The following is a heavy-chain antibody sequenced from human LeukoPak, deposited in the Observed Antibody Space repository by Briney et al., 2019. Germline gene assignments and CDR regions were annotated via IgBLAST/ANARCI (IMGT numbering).Heavy chain of an antibody. CDR1: GFTFSSYS. Sequence: GSLRLSCAASGFTFSSYSMNWVRQPPGKGLEWIGEINHSGSTNYNPSLKSRVTISVDTSKNQFSLKLSSVTAADTAVYYCARGQGIAAAGTGDYWGQGTLVTVSS. D-gene: IGHD6-13*01. V-gene: IGHV4-34*01. CDR2: INHSGST. CDR3: ARGQGIAAAGTGDY. J-gene: IGHJ4*02.